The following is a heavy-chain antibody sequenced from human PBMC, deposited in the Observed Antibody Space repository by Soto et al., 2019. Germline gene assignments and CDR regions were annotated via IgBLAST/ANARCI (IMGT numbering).Heavy chain of an antibody. D-gene: IGHD4-17*01. CDR3: ARAPYDDYVLGY. J-gene: IGHJ4*02. CDR1: GYTFTSYY. V-gene: IGHV1-46*01. Sequence: ASVKVSCKGAGYTFTSYYMHWVRQAPGQGLEWMGIINPSGGSTSYAQKFQGRVTMTRDTSTSTVYMELSSLRSEDTAVYYFARAPYDDYVLGYRGQRTPDTVSS. CDR2: INPSGGST.